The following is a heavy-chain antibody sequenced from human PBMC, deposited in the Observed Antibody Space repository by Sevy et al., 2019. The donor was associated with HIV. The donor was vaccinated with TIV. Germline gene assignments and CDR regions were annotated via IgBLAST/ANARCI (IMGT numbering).Heavy chain of an antibody. CDR3: PNLQGIGHYYGSGYCRGVDY. Sequence: GGSLRLSCVASGFTFRSYAMSWVRQAPGKGLEWVSAVSGSGGTTYHSDSLKGRFTISRDNSKNTLFLQMYNLRAEDTAIYYCPNLQGIGHYYGSGYCRGVDYWGQGTLVTVSS. V-gene: IGHV3-23*01. D-gene: IGHD3-10*01. J-gene: IGHJ4*02. CDR2: VSGSGGTT. CDR1: GFTFRSYA.